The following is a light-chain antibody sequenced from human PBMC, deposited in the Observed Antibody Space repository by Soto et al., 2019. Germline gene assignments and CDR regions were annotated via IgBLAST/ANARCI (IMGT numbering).Light chain of an antibody. Sequence: IVLTQSPAAPPSPAGQVASLSCTTSQSVSTNLAWYQQKPGQAPPLLLYDASSRATGIPDRFSGSGSGTDFSLTISRLEPEDFAVYYCQQHGRSPQGTFGQGTRVDIK. V-gene: IGKV3-20*01. CDR1: QSVSTN. CDR3: QQHGRSPQGT. J-gene: IGKJ1*01. CDR2: DAS.